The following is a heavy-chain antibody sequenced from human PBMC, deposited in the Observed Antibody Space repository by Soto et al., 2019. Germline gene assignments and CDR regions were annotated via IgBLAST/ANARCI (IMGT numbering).Heavy chain of an antibody. CDR1: GDSITSHH. D-gene: IGHD2-15*01. CDR2: IHYSGNY. V-gene: IGHV4-59*08. CDR3: ARLPNIGPNPPFDH. J-gene: IGHJ4*02. Sequence: QVQLQESGPRLVKPSETLSLTCAVSGDSITSHHWSWVRQSPGKGLECFGWIHYSGNYIYNPSLRGRIRISLDTSRSQFSLMLTSVTAADTAVYYCARLPNIGPNPPFDHWGQGILVTVSS.